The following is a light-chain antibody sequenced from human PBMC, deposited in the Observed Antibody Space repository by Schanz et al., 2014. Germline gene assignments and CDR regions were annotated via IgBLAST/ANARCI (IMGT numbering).Light chain of an antibody. V-gene: IGLV1-44*01. J-gene: IGLJ3*02. CDR3: TSYTSIRTWV. Sequence: QSVLTQPPSASGTPGQRVTISCSGARSNIGSNTVNWYQQLPGTAPKLLIYSYNQRPSGVPDRFSGSKSGNTASLTVSGLQAEDEADYYCTSYTSIRTWVFGGGTKLTVL. CDR2: SYN. CDR1: RSNIGSNT.